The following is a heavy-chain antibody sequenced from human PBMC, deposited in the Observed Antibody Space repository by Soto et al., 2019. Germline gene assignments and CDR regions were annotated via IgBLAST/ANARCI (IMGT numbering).Heavy chain of an antibody. V-gene: IGHV4-4*07. CDR2: IHAGGSF. J-gene: IGHJ5*02. Sequence: QAQLQVSGPGLVQPAETLSLICNVSGGPITDSYWSWIRQSPGKGLEWIGRIHAGGSFNYNPSLRRRAAISVDTSKSQVSLRLTSVTAADTAVYFCARENTPEMTRGWFAPWGQGTLVTVSS. D-gene: IGHD3-10*01. CDR3: ARENTPEMTRGWFAP. CDR1: GGPITDSY.